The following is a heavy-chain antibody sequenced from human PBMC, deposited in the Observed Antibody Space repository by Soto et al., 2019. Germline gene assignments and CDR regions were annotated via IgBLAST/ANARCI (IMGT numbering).Heavy chain of an antibody. Sequence: QVQLVQSGAEVKKPGSSVKVSCKASGGTFSSYAISWVRKAPGQGLEWMGGIIPIFGTANYAQKFQGRVTITADEATSTAYRELSSLRSEDTAVYYCSISMVRGVKVGFDPWGQGTLVTGSS. CDR2: IIPIFGTA. J-gene: IGHJ5*02. CDR1: GGTFSSYA. D-gene: IGHD3-10*01. CDR3: SISMVRGVKVGFDP. V-gene: IGHV1-69*01.